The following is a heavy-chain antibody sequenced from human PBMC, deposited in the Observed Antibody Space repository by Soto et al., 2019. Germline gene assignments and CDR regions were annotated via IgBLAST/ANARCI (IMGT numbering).Heavy chain of an antibody. CDR3: ARARWAGKWLRYYFDY. CDR2: INHSGST. V-gene: IGHV4-34*01. Sequence: QSQTLSLTCAVYGGSFSGYYWSWIRQPPGKGLEWIGEINHSGSTNYNPSLKSRVTISVDTSKNQFSLKLSSVTAADTAVYYCARARWAGKWLRYYFDYWGQGTLVTVSS. CDR1: GGSFSGYY. J-gene: IGHJ4*02. D-gene: IGHD5-12*01.